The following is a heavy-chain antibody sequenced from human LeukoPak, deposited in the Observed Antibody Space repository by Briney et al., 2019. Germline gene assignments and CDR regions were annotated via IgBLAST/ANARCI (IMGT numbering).Heavy chain of an antibody. D-gene: IGHD3-10*01. CDR3: ILGLSFRGVNTPYD. CDR2: IKSKSDGGTT. Sequence: PGGSLRLSCAASGFTFNNAWMTWVRQAPGKGLEWVGRIKSKSDGGTTDYGAPVRGRFTISRDDSKNTLYLEVNSLETEDTAVYYCILGLSFRGVNTPYDWGQGTLVTVSS. V-gene: IGHV3-15*01. CDR1: GFTFNNAW. J-gene: IGHJ4*02.